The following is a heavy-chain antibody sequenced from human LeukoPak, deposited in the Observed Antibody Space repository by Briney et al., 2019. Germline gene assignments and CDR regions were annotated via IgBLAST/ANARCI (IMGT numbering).Heavy chain of an antibody. V-gene: IGHV1-69*13. CDR3: ARARKKYSSGWYLYY. CDR2: IIPIFGTA. CDR1: GYTFTSYD. D-gene: IGHD6-19*01. J-gene: IGHJ4*02. Sequence: ASVKVSCKASGYTFTSYDINWVRQATGQGLEWMGGIIPIFGTANYAQKFQDRVTITADESTSTAYMELSSLRSEDTAVYYCARARKKYSSGWYLYYWGQGTLVTVSS.